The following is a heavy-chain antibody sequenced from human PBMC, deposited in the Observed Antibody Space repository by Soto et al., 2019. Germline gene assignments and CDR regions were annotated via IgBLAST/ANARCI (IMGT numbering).Heavy chain of an antibody. Sequence: ASVKVSCKASGYTFTSYAMHWVRQAPGQRLEWMGWINAGNGNTKYSQKFQGRVTITRDTSASTAYMELSSLRSEDTAVYYCASSCGGGAAPAWFDPWGQGTLVTVS. CDR1: GYTFTSYA. V-gene: IGHV1-3*01. CDR2: INAGNGNT. D-gene: IGHD2-21*01. CDR3: ASSCGGGAAPAWFDP. J-gene: IGHJ5*02.